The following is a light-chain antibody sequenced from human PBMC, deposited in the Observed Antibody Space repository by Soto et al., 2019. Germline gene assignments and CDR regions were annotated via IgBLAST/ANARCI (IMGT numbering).Light chain of an antibody. CDR1: QSVSSSY. Sequence: ETVLTQSPGTLSLSPGERATLSCRASQSVSSSYLAWYQQKPGQAPRLLIYGASSRATVIPDRFSGSGSGTDFTLTISRLEPEDFAVYYCQQYGRSAGLFTFVPGTKVDIK. V-gene: IGKV3-20*01. CDR3: QQYGRSAGLFT. J-gene: IGKJ3*01. CDR2: GAS.